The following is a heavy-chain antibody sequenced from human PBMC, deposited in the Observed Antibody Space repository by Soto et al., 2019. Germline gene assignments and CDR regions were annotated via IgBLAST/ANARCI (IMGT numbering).Heavy chain of an antibody. J-gene: IGHJ4*02. CDR1: GFTFSDYY. Sequence: QVQLVESGGGLVKPGGSLRLSCAVSGFTFSDYYMTWIRQAPGKGLEWVSYISSSTSHTNYADSVKGRFTIPRDNAKNSLFLKMNSLRAEDTAGYYCARGRGAAADYFDFWGQGTLVTVPS. CDR2: ISSSTSHT. CDR3: ARGRGAAADYFDF. D-gene: IGHD6-13*01. V-gene: IGHV3-11*05.